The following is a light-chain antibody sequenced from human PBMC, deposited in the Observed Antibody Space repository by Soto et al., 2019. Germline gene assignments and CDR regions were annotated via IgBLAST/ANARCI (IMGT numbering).Light chain of an antibody. CDR3: QTWVTGIVV. Sequence: QPVLTQSPSASASLGASVKLTCTLSSGHSRYAIAWHQQQPEKGPRYLMNLNIDGSHSKGDGIPDRFSGSSSGAERYLTISSLQSEDEADYYCQTWVTGIVVFGGGTKLTVL. CDR1: SGHSRYA. V-gene: IGLV4-69*01. CDR2: LNIDGSH. J-gene: IGLJ2*01.